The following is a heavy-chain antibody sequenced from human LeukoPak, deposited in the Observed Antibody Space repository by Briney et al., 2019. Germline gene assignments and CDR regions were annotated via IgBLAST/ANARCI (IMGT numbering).Heavy chain of an antibody. Sequence: PETLSLTCTVSGGSISGYYYNWIRQPPGKGLEWIGYTYYSGSTNYNPSLKSRVTISLDTSKNQFSLKLSSVTTADTAVYYCARSVVTLYWYFDLWGRGTLVTVSS. CDR1: GGSISGYY. D-gene: IGHD4-23*01. V-gene: IGHV4-59*01. CDR2: TYYSGST. J-gene: IGHJ2*01. CDR3: ARSVVTLYWYFDL.